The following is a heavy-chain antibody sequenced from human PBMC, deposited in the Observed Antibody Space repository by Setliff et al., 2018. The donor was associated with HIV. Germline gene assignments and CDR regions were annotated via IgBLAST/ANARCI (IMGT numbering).Heavy chain of an antibody. D-gene: IGHD3-3*01. Sequence: SETLSLTCTVSGDSISSHYWNWIRQPPGEALEWIGYIYYSGCTNYNPSFKSRVTISVDRSKRQFSLNLSSVTAADTAIYYCTRGPEGVAGGDYWGQGILVTVSS. V-gene: IGHV4-59*11. J-gene: IGHJ4*02. CDR1: GDSISSHY. CDR2: IYYSGCT. CDR3: TRGPEGVAGGDY.